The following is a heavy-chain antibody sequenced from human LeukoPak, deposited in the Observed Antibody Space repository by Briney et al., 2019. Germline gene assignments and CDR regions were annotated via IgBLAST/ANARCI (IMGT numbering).Heavy chain of an antibody. D-gene: IGHD4-11*01. CDR2: IDANNGDT. J-gene: IGHJ4*02. CDR1: GYTFRGNY. V-gene: IGHV1-2*02. Sequence: ASVKVSCKASGYTFRGNYIHWLRQAPGQGLAWMGWIDANNGDTKSAQKFQGRVTMSRDTSISTAYMDLSLSPDDAAVYYCAREPSSVTLYFFDYWGQGTLVTVSS. CDR3: AREPSSVTLYFFDY.